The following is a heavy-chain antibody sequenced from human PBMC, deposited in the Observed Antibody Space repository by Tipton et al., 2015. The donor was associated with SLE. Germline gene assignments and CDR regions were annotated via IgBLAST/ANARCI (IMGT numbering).Heavy chain of an antibody. J-gene: IGHJ4*02. CDR3: AGDHSSSTVDY. V-gene: IGHV3-11*01. CDR1: GFTFSDYH. Sequence: SLRLSCAASGFTFSDYHMSWIRQGPGKGLEWVSYISSSGSTIYYADSVKGRFTISRDNAKNSLYLQMNSLRAEDTAVYYCAGDHSSSTVDYWGQGTLVTVSS. D-gene: IGHD6-6*01. CDR2: ISSSGSTI.